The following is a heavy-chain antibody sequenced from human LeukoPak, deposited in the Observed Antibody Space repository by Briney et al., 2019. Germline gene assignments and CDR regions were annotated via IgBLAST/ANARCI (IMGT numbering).Heavy chain of an antibody. CDR3: ARDGSGSYNPFDY. V-gene: IGHV1-18*01. CDR2: ISAYNGNT. CDR1: GGTFSSYA. J-gene: IGHJ4*02. D-gene: IGHD1-26*01. Sequence: ASVKVSCKASGGTFSSYAISWVRQAPGQGLEWMGWISAYNGNTNYAQKLQGRVTMTTDTSTSTAYTELRSLRSDDTAVYYCARDGSGSYNPFDYWGQGTLVTVSS.